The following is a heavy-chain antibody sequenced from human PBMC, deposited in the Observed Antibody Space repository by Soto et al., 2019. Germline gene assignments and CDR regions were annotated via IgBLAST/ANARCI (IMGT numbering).Heavy chain of an antibody. CDR2: ISGSGGST. CDR3: AKHASANYDYVWGTYRLTDY. V-gene: IGHV3-23*01. CDR1: GFTFSSYT. J-gene: IGHJ4*02. D-gene: IGHD3-16*02. Sequence: GGSLRLSCAASGFTFSSYTMGWVRQAPGKGLEWVSAISGSGGSTYYTDSVKGRFTVSRDNSKSALYLQVNSLRAEDTAIYYCAKHASANYDYVWGTYRLTDYWGQGTLVTVSS.